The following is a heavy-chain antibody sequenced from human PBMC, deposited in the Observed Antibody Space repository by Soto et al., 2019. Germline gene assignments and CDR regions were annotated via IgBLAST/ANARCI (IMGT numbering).Heavy chain of an antibody. D-gene: IGHD3-9*01. CDR2: VDSTGT. Sequence: SETLSLTCTVSGGVIGSSYWTWIRQRPGKGLEWIGNVDSTGTSYAPSLKSRVTISLDTSKNQFSLGMTSVTAADTAVYFCATFQTMFLVRVGAFNIWGQGTLVTVSS. CDR3: ATFQTMFLVRVGAFNI. CDR1: GGVIGSSY. V-gene: IGHV4-4*08. J-gene: IGHJ3*02.